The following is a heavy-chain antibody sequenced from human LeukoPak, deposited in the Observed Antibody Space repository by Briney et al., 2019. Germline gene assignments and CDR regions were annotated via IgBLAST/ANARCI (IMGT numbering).Heavy chain of an antibody. D-gene: IGHD3-9*01. Sequence: PSETLSLTCTVSGGSISSSSYYWGWIRQPPGKGLEWIGSIYYSGSIYYNPSLKSRVTISVDTSKNQFSLKLSSVTAADTAVYYCARHDILTGYYTSFDYWGQGTLVTVSS. CDR1: GGSISSSSYY. V-gene: IGHV4-39*01. J-gene: IGHJ4*02. CDR2: IYYSGSI. CDR3: ARHDILTGYYTSFDY.